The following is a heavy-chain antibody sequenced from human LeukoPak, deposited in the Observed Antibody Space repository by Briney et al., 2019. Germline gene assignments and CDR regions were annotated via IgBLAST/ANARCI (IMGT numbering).Heavy chain of an antibody. D-gene: IGHD6-13*01. V-gene: IGHV1-2*04. CDR3: ARRKSSIAAAGTGIYYFDY. CDR1: GYTFTGYH. CDR2: INPNSGGT. Sequence: GASVKVSCKASGYTFTGYHMHWVRQAPGQGLEWMGWINPNSGGTNYAQKFQGWVTMTRDTSISTAYMELSRLRSDDTAVYYCARRKSSIAAAGTGIYYFDYWGQGTLVTVSS. J-gene: IGHJ4*02.